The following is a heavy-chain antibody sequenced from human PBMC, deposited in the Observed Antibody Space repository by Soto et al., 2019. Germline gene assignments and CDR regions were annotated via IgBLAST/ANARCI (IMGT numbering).Heavy chain of an antibody. J-gene: IGHJ4*02. V-gene: IGHV4-31*03. D-gene: IGHD3-9*01. CDR3: ARVKDYYISIYS. CDR2: IYYTGTT. CDR1: GGSISSGGYY. Sequence: PSETLSLTCTVSGGSISSGGYYWSWIRQNPGKGLEWIGYIYYTGTTDYNPSLKSRVTISVDTPKNQFSLKLYSVTAADTAVYCVARVKDYYISIYSWGQGTLVTV.